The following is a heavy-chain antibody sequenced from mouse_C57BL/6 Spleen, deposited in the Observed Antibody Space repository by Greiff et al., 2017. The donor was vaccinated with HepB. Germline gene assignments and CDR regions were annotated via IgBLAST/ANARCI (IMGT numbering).Heavy chain of an antibody. D-gene: IGHD2-2*01. CDR1: GYTFTSYW. Sequence: QVQLKQPGAELVKPGASVKMSCKASGYTFTSYWITWVKQRPGQGLEWIGDIYPGSGSTNYNEKFKSKATLTVDTSSSTAYMQLSSLTSEDSAVYYCAREGPMVTTHIAYWGQGTLVTVSA. CDR2: IYPGSGST. J-gene: IGHJ3*01. CDR3: AREGPMVTTHIAY. V-gene: IGHV1-55*01.